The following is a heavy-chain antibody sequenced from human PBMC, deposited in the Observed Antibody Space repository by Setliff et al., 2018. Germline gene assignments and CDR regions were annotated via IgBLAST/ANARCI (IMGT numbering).Heavy chain of an antibody. CDR1: GGSISSSSYY. D-gene: IGHD3-10*01. Sequence: SETLSLTCTVSGGSISSSSYYWGWIRQPSGKGLEWIGSIYYSGSTYYNPSLKSRVTISVDTSKNQFSLKLSSVTAADTAVYYCARVGVLWFGELLGAFDIWGQGTMVTVSS. CDR2: IYYSGST. CDR3: ARVGVLWFGELLGAFDI. V-gene: IGHV4-39*07. J-gene: IGHJ3*02.